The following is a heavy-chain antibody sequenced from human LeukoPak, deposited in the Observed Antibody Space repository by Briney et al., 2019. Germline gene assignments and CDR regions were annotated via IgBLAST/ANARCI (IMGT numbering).Heavy chain of an antibody. CDR1: GFTFSSYS. Sequence: GGSLRLSCAASGFTFSSYSMNWVRQAPGKVLEWVSSISSSSSYIYYADSVKGRFTISRDNAKNSLYLQMNSLRAEDTAVYYCARVGGSGRYYYYGMDVWGQGTTVTVSS. J-gene: IGHJ6*01. CDR2: ISSSSSYI. D-gene: IGHD3-10*01. CDR3: ARVGGSGRYYYYGMDV. V-gene: IGHV3-21*01.